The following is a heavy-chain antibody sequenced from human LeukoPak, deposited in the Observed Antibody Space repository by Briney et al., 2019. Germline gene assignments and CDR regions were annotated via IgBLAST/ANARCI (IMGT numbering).Heavy chain of an antibody. Sequence: PGGSLRLSCAASGFSFSNAWMSWVRQAPGKGPQWVGRIKSKSDGGTTDYAAPVKGRFSISRDDSKNTLYLQMNSLKIEDTAVYYCSTEDEWLDPWGQGTLVTVSS. CDR2: IKSKSDGGTT. J-gene: IGHJ5*02. V-gene: IGHV3-15*01. CDR1: GFSFSNAW. CDR3: STEDEWLDP.